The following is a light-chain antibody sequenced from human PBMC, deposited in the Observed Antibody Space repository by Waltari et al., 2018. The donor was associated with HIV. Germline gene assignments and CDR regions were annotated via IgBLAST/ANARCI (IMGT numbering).Light chain of an antibody. CDR3: QVLDSDSDHV. CDR1: NIGSKN. J-gene: IGLJ1*01. CDR2: YDN. V-gene: IGLV3-21*01. Sequence: SYVLTQPPSVSVAPGETATITCAGNNIGSKNVHWYQQRPGQAPILVISYDNERPSRIPERVSGSNSGNTATLTIRRVEVADEADYYCQVLDSDSDHVFGPGTEVTVL.